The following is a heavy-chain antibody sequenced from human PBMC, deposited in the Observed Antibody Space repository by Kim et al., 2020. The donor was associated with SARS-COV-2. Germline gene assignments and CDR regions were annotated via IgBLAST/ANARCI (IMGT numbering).Heavy chain of an antibody. J-gene: IGHJ6*02. V-gene: IGHV1-18*01. CDR1: GYTFTSYG. D-gene: IGHD2-15*01. CDR2: ISAYNGNT. CDR3: ARKSGGGGSCYLGRCGYYYGMDV. Sequence: ASVKVSCKASGYTFTSYGISWVRQAPGQGLEWMGWISAYNGNTNYAQKLQGRVTMTTDTSTSTAYMELRSLRSDDTAVYYCARKSGGGGSCYLGRCGYYYGMDVWGQGTTVTVSS.